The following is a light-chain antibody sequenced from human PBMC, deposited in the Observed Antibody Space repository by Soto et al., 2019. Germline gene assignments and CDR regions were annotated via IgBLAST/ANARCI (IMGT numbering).Light chain of an antibody. CDR3: QQYNSYSWT. CDR2: KAS. CDR1: QSISSW. Sequence: DIQMTQSPSTLSASVGDRVTITCRASQSISSWLAWYQQKPGKAPKLLIHKASSLESGVPSSLSGSGSGTEFTLTISSLQPDDFATYYCQQYNSYSWTFGQGTKVEIK. J-gene: IGKJ1*01. V-gene: IGKV1-5*03.